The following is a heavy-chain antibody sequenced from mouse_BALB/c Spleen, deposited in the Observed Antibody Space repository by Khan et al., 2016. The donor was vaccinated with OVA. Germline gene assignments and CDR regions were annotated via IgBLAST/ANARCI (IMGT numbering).Heavy chain of an antibody. Sequence: VQLKQSGSELVRPGALVKLSCKASGFNIKDYYIHWVKQRPEQGLEWIGWIDPENGHPIYDPKVQGQAIITADTSSNTAYLQISSLTSDDTAVYYRPRSSLLYFDFWHQGTTLTVSS. J-gene: IGHJ2*01. CDR2: IDPENGHP. CDR1: GFNIKDYY. CDR3: PRSSLLYFDF. V-gene: IGHV14-1*02. D-gene: IGHD6-1*01.